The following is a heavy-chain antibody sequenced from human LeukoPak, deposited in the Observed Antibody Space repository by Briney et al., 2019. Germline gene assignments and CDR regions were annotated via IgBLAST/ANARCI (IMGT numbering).Heavy chain of an antibody. Sequence: GGSLRLSCAASGFPFSSYAMSWVRQAPGKGLEWVSTISNSDDSTYYADSVKGRFTISRDNSEYTLFLRMNSLRAEDTAVYYCAKATGYLLWGQGTLVIVSS. CDR1: GFPFSSYA. CDR3: AKATGYLL. V-gene: IGHV3-23*01. J-gene: IGHJ4*02. D-gene: IGHD1-14*01. CDR2: ISNSDDST.